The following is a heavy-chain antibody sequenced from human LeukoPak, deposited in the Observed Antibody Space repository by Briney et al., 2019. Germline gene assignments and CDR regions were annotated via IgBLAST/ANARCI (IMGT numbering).Heavy chain of an antibody. J-gene: IGHJ3*02. V-gene: IGHV4-39*07. Sequence: SETLSLTCTVSGGSISSKSYYWGWIRQPPGKGLESIGSIYYNGDTYYNPSLKSRVIISADTSKNQFSLKLTSVTAADTAAYYCARLGAFDIWGQGTMVTVSS. CDR2: IYYNGDT. CDR3: ARLGAFDI. D-gene: IGHD7-27*01. CDR1: GGSISSKSYY.